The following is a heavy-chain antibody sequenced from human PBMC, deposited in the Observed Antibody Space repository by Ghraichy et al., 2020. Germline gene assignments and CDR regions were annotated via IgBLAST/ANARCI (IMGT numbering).Heavy chain of an antibody. V-gene: IGHV4-39*01. Sequence: SKTLSLTCTVSGGSISSTNYYWAWIRQPPGKGLEYIGYIYYSGSTDYNPSLQSRITISVDTSKNQFSLKLTSVTVADTALYYCAILWVADNWFDPWGQGSLVTVSS. D-gene: IGHD6-19*01. CDR1: GGSISSTNYY. J-gene: IGHJ5*02. CDR2: IYYSGST. CDR3: AILWVADNWFDP.